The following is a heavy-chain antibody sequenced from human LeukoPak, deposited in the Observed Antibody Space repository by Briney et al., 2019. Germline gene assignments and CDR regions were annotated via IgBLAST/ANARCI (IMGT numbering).Heavy chain of an antibody. J-gene: IGHJ4*02. D-gene: IGHD1-14*01. CDR1: GGTFSSYA. Sequence: SVKVPCKASGGTFSSYAISWVRQAPGQGLEWMGGIIPIFGTANYAQKFQGRVTITADESTSTAYMELSSLRSEDTAVYYCAREGARTRVGDYWGQGTLVTVSS. CDR3: AREGARTRVGDY. CDR2: IIPIFGTA. V-gene: IGHV1-69*13.